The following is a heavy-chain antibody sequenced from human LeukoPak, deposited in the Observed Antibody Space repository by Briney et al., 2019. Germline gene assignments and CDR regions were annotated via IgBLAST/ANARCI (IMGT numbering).Heavy chain of an antibody. CDR3: TAGQLVPDYYYYMDV. CDR2: TYYRSKWYT. CDR1: GDSVSNNNAA. D-gene: IGHD6-13*01. J-gene: IGHJ6*03. V-gene: IGHV6-1*01. Sequence: TSQTLSLTCAISGDSVSNNNAAWNWIRQSPSRGLEWLGRTYYRSKWYTDYAVSVSSRITINPDASKNQFSLQLNSVTPEDTAVYYCTAGQLVPDYYYYMDVWGKGTTVTVSS.